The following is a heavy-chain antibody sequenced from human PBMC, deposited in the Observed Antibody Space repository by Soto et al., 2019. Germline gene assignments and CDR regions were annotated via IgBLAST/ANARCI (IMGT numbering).Heavy chain of an antibody. Sequence: GGSLRLSCAAFEFTFSAYWITWVRQSPGKGMMWVCRSRPDGSNRGYADSVEGRFTASRDNAKNTLYLQMHSLRAEDTAMYYCASWGHIVPVSPTDFDHWGEGTLVTVSS. J-gene: IGHJ4*02. V-gene: IGHV3-74*01. D-gene: IGHD2-21*01. CDR3: ASWGHIVPVSPTDFDH. CDR1: EFTFSAYW. CDR2: SRPDGSNR.